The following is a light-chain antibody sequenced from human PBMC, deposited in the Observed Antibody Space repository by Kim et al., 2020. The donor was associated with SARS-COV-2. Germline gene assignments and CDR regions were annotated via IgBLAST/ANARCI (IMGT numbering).Light chain of an antibody. Sequence: FSPRDSATLSFGASQFVTVYFAWYQQQPDLAPSLLIFDASNRATAIPASFSGSGSGTDFTLTISSLEPEDFAVYYCQPLSNCQLTFDGGTKVDIK. J-gene: IGKJ4*01. CDR3: QPLSNCQLT. CDR1: QFVTVY. V-gene: IGKV3-11*01. CDR2: DAS.